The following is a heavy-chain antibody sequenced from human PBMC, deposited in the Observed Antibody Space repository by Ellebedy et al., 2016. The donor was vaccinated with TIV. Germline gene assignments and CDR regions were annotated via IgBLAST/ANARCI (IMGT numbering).Heavy chain of an antibody. Sequence: ASVKVSXKASSYTFTSYGISWVRQAPGQGLEWMGWISAYNGNTNYAQKLQGRVTMTTDTSTSTAYMELRSLRSDDTAVYYCASGGIAAAGTSFYFDYWGQGTLVTVSS. D-gene: IGHD6-13*01. J-gene: IGHJ4*02. V-gene: IGHV1-18*01. CDR1: SYTFTSYG. CDR3: ASGGIAAAGTSFYFDY. CDR2: ISAYNGNT.